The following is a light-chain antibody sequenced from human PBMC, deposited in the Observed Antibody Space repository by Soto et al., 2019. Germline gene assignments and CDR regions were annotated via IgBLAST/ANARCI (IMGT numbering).Light chain of an antibody. CDR1: SSNIGSNT. Sequence: QSVLTQPPSASGTPGKRVTISCSGSSSNIGSNTVNWYQQLPGSAPKLLIYNNNQRPSGVPDRFSGSESGTSASLAISGLQSEDEADYYCAAWDDSLNGVVFGGGTKLTVL. CDR3: AAWDDSLNGVV. CDR2: NNN. V-gene: IGLV1-44*01. J-gene: IGLJ2*01.